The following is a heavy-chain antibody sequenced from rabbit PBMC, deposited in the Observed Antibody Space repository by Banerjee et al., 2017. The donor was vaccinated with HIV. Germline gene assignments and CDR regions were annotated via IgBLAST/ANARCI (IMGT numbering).Heavy chain of an antibody. CDR1: GFSLSSYA. CDR2: INAGGGA. V-gene: IGHV1S40*01. CDR3: ARSSPFNL. D-gene: IGHD1-1*01. Sequence: QSLEESGGDLVKPGASLTLTCTVSGFSLSSYAMSWVRQAPGEGLKYIGFINAGGGAYYASWAKGRFTISKTSSTTVTLQMASLAAADTATYFCARSSPFNLWGPGTLVTVS. J-gene: IGHJ4*01.